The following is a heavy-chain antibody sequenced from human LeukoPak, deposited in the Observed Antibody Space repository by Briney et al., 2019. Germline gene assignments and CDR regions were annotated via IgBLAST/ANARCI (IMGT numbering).Heavy chain of an antibody. CDR3: ARDHAISWYNAVDI. J-gene: IGHJ3*02. CDR1: GFTFSNYG. CDR2: IRFDGSDQ. Sequence: GGSLRLSCAASGFTFSNYGMHWVRQAPGKGLEWVRVIRFDGSDQYYADSVKGRLTISRDNSKNTLFLQVNSLRAEDTAVYYCARDHAISWYNAVDIWGQGTMVTVSS. D-gene: IGHD6-13*01. V-gene: IGHV3-33*01.